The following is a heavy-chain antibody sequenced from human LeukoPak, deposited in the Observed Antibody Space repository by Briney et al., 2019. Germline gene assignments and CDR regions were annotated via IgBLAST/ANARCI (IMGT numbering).Heavy chain of an antibody. CDR1: GGSISSGSYY. D-gene: IGHD3-10*01. CDR3: ALGESAPFDY. Sequence: SETLSLTCTVSGGSISSGSYYWSWIRQPAGKGLEWIGRIYTSGSTNYNPSLKSRVTISVDTSKNQFSLKLSSVTAADTAVYYCALGESAPFDYWGQGTLVTVSS. J-gene: IGHJ4*02. CDR2: IYTSGST. V-gene: IGHV4-61*02.